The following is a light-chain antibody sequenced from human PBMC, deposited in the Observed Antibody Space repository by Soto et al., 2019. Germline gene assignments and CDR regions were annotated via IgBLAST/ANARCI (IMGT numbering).Light chain of an antibody. CDR1: QSISSW. V-gene: IGKV1-5*01. Sequence: DIQMTQSPSTLSASVGDRVTITCRASQSISSWLAWYQQKPGKAPKLLIYDASSLESGVPSRFSGSGSGTEFTLTISSLQPDDFATCYCQQYNSYRYTFGQGTKLEIK. CDR2: DAS. J-gene: IGKJ2*01. CDR3: QQYNSYRYT.